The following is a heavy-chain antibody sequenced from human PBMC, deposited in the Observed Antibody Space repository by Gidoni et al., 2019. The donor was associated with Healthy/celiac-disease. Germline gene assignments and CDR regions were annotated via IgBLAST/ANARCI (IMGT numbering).Heavy chain of an antibody. D-gene: IGHD6-6*01. Sequence: EVQLVESGGGLVKPGGSLRLSCAASGFTFRSYSMNWVRQAPGKGLEWVSSISSSSSYIYYADSVKGRFTISRDNAKNSLYLQMNSLRAEDTAVYYCARDPESWGREQLVPGWFDPWGQGTLVTVSS. J-gene: IGHJ5*02. CDR1: GFTFRSYS. CDR3: ARDPESWGREQLVPGWFDP. V-gene: IGHV3-21*01. CDR2: ISSSSSYI.